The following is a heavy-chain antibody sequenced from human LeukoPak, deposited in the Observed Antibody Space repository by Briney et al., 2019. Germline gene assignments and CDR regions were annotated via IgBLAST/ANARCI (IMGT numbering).Heavy chain of an antibody. Sequence: GRSLRLSCAASGFTFSGYGMHWVRQAPGQGLEWMGWINPNSGGTNYAQKFQGRVTMTRDTSISTAYMELSRLRSDDTAVYYCARPNAARDDAFDIWGQGTMVTVSS. D-gene: IGHD6-6*01. J-gene: IGHJ3*02. CDR3: ARPNAARDDAFDI. CDR1: GFTFSGYG. V-gene: IGHV1-2*02. CDR2: INPNSGGT.